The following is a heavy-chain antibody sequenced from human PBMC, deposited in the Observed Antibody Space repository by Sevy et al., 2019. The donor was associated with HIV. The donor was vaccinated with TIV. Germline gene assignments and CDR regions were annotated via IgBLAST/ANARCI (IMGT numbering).Heavy chain of an antibody. J-gene: IGHJ6*02. CDR1: GFTFSSYS. Sequence: GGSLRLSCAASGFTFSSYSMNWVRQAPGKGLEWVSSISSSSSYIYYADSVKGRFTISRDNAKNSLYLQMNSLRAEDTAVYYCAGEHGTMVRGAIALYYYYYGMDVWGQGTTVTVSS. V-gene: IGHV3-21*01. CDR2: ISSSSSYI. CDR3: AGEHGTMVRGAIALYYYYYGMDV. D-gene: IGHD3-10*01.